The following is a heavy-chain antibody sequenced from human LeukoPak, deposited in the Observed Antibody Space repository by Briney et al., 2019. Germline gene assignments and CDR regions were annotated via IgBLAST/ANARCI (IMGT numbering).Heavy chain of an antibody. V-gene: IGHV1-2*02. CDR1: GYTFTGYY. CDR2: INPNSGGT. Sequence: ASVKVSCKASGYTFTGYYMHWVRQAPGQGLEWMGWINPNSGGTNYAQKFQGRVTMTRDTSISTAYMELSRLRSDDTAVYYCARGGGGGLRFLEWLVYFDYWGQGTLVTVSS. D-gene: IGHD3-3*01. J-gene: IGHJ4*02. CDR3: ARGGGGGLRFLEWLVYFDY.